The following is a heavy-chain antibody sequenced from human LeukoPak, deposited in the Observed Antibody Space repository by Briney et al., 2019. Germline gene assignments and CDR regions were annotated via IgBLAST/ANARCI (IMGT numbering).Heavy chain of an antibody. CDR1: GFTFSSYG. CDR3: AKALYGGNTV. CDR2: ISGNGVTT. Sequence: GGSLRLSCAASGFTFSSYGMHWVRQAPGEGLRWVSSISGNGVTTYYADSVKGRFTISRDNSKNTLYLQMNSLRAEDTALYYCAKALYGGNTVWGQGTLVTVSS. J-gene: IGHJ4*02. D-gene: IGHD4-23*01. V-gene: IGHV3-23*01.